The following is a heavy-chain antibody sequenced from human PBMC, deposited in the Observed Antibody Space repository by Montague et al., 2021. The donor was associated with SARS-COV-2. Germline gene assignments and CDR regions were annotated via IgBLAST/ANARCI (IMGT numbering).Heavy chain of an antibody. CDR1: GGSISSFY. Sequence: ETLSLTCTVSGGSISSFYWSWFRQPPGKGLEWIGYISDSGSTNYNPSLTSRVTMSVDTSKNQFSLKVNSVTAADTAVYYCARHYSATLPAVYWGQGTLVTVS. CDR2: ISDSGST. V-gene: IGHV4-59*08. CDR3: ARHYSATLPAVY. J-gene: IGHJ4*02. D-gene: IGHD2/OR15-2a*01.